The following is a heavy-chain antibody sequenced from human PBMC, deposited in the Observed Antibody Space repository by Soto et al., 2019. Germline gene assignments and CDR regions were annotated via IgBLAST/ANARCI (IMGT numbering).Heavy chain of an antibody. D-gene: IGHD4-17*01. J-gene: IGHJ4*02. CDR1: GRTFRATY. CDR3: ARDPAHGAMDY. Sequence: EVQLVESGGGLVQPGGSLRLDCAAYGRTFRATYMSWVRQAPGKGLEWVAIINGDGSQQTYVDSVKGRFTISRDNAKNSLFLQMSSLRVEDTAVYYCARDPAHGAMDYWGQGTLVTIFS. V-gene: IGHV3-7*01. CDR2: INGDGSQQ.